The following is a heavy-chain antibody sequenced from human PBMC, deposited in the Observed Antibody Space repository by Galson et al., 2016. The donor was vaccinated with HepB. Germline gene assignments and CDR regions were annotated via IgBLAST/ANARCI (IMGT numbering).Heavy chain of an antibody. V-gene: IGHV3-74*01. D-gene: IGHD3-9*01. CDR3: AGDNVLRYFDWTTRNYYYGMDV. J-gene: IGHJ6*02. CDR1: GFTFSSYW. Sequence: SLRLSCAASGFTFSSYWMHWVRQAPGKGLVWVSRINSDGSSTRYADSVKGRFTISRDNAKNTLYLQMNSLRAEDTAVYYCAGDNVLRYFDWTTRNYYYGMDVWGQGTTVTVSS. CDR2: INSDGSST.